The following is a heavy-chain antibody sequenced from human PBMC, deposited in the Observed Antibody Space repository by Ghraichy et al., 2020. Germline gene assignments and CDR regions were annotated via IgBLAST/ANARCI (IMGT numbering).Heavy chain of an antibody. V-gene: IGHV3-33*08. J-gene: IGHJ6*01. Sequence: GGSLRLSCAASGFTFSDFGMHWVRQAPGKGLEWVAIIWSDGSNKYYGDSVKGRFTISRDNSKNTLYLQMNSLRAEDTAVYYCARELLYDGVYYYYGFYAWGQGNTVTVSS. CDR1: GFTFSDFG. CDR2: IWSDGSNK. D-gene: IGHD2-8*01. CDR3: ARELLYDGVYYYYGFYA.